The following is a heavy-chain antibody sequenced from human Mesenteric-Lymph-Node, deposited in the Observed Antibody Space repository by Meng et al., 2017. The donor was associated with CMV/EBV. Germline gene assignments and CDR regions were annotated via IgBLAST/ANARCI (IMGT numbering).Heavy chain of an antibody. Sequence: GGSLRLSCTASGFTFSNYKMHWVRQAPGKGLEWVSSIRSSGTHMYHADSVKGRFTISRDNAKNSLYLQMNSLRGEDTAVYYCARDQEYSSSDFDYWGEGTLVTVSS. CDR2: IRSSGTHM. CDR3: ARDQEYSSSDFDY. J-gene: IGHJ4*02. CDR1: GFTFSNYK. V-gene: IGHV3-21*01. D-gene: IGHD6-6*01.